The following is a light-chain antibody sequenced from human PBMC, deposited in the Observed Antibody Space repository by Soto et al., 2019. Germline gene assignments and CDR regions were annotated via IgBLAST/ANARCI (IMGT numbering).Light chain of an antibody. CDR1: QTVFSN. Sequence: EIVLTQSPGTLSLSPGERATLSCRATQTVFSNYIGWYQQKPGQPPRLLIYDASTRATGIPSRFSGSGSGTEFTLTISSLKSEDFAVYYCQQYDNWPRTFGQGTKVDI. CDR2: DAS. J-gene: IGKJ1*01. V-gene: IGKV3-15*01. CDR3: QQYDNWPRT.